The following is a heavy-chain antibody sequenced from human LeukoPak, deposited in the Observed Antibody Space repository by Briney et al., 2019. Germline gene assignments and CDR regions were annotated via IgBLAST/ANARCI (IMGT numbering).Heavy chain of an antibody. J-gene: IGHJ4*02. Sequence: SETLSLTCAVYGGSFSGYYWSWIRQPPGKGLEWIGEINHSGSTNYNPSLKSRVTISVDTSKNQLSLKLSSVTAADTAVYYCARNGSYSSGWYGSLDYWGQGTLVTVSS. CDR2: INHSGST. CDR1: GGSFSGYY. D-gene: IGHD6-19*01. V-gene: IGHV4-34*01. CDR3: ARNGSYSSGWYGSLDY.